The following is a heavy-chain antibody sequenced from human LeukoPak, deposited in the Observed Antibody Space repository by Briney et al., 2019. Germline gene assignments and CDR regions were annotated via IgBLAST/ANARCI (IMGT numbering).Heavy chain of an antibody. CDR1: GFTFSNYG. J-gene: IGHJ4*02. CDR3: AKKEWNRDFDY. Sequence: GGSLRLSCAASGFTFSNYGMHWVRQAPGKGLEWVAVIWYDGSNKYYADSVKGRFTISRDNSKNTLYLQMNSLRAEDTAMYYCAKKEWNRDFDYWGQGTLVTVSS. V-gene: IGHV3-33*06. CDR2: IWYDGSNK. D-gene: IGHD1-1*01.